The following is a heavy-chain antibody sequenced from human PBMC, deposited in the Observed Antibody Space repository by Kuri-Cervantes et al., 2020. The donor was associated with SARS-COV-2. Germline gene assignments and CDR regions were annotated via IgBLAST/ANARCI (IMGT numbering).Heavy chain of an antibody. J-gene: IGHJ5*02. D-gene: IGHD3-3*01. CDR2: INHSGNT. CDR1: GGSFSGFY. CDR3: VKGGARMTNSGVVMANWFDP. Sequence: SQTLSLTCALYGGSFSGFYWSWIRQPPGKGLEWIGEINHSGNTNYDPSLKRRVTISIDTSKNQFSLKLSSVTAADTAVYYCVKGGARMTNSGVVMANWFDPWGQGTLVTVSS. V-gene: IGHV4-34*01.